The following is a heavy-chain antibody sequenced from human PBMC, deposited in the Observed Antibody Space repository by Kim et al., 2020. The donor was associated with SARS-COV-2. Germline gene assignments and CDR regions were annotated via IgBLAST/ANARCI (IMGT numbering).Heavy chain of an antibody. CDR3: ARDLRAAYY. J-gene: IGHJ4*02. Sequence: GGSLRLSCAASGFTFNAYWMYWVRQAPGEGLVWVSRISPDGSATSYASSVKGRFTISRDNTKNALYLQMHSLRAEDTALYYCARDLRAAYYWGQGTLVTVSP. CDR2: ISPDGSAT. D-gene: IGHD4-17*01. V-gene: IGHV3-74*01. CDR1: GFTFNAYW.